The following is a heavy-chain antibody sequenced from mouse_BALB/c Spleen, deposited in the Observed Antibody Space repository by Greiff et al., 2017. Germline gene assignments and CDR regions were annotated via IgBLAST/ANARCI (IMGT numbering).Heavy chain of an antibody. CDR3: ARRLGRGYFDY. CDR2: IDPANGNT. CDR1: GFNIKDTY. D-gene: IGHD4-1*01. Sequence: EVMLMESGAELVKPGASVKLSCTASGFNIKDTYMHWVKQRPEQGLEWIGRIDPANGNTKYDPKFQGKATITADTSSNTAYLQLSSLTSEDTAVYYCARRLGRGYFDYWGQGTTLTVSS. V-gene: IGHV14-3*02. J-gene: IGHJ2*01.